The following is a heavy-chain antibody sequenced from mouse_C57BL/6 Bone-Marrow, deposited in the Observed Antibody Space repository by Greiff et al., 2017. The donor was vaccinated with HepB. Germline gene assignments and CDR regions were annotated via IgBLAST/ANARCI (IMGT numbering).Heavy chain of an antibody. Sequence: LVESGAEFVRPGSSVKLSCKDSYFAFMASAMHWVKQRPGHGLEWIGSFTMYSDATEYSENFKGKATLTANTSSSTAYMELSSLTSEDSAVYYRGEFITTVVAPYFDVWGTGTTVTVSS. V-gene: IGHV1-49*01. D-gene: IGHD1-1*01. J-gene: IGHJ1*03. CDR3: GEFITTVVAPYFDV. CDR1: YFAFMASA. CDR2: FTMYSDAT.